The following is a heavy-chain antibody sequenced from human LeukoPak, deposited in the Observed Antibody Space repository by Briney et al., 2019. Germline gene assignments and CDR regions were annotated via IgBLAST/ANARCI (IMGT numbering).Heavy chain of an antibody. D-gene: IGHD3-10*01. Sequence: GGSLRLSCVGSGFTFSDYYMAWIRQSPGKGLQRVSYFSPGTDGTAHADSVKGRFTISRDNGKNSLYLLMSSLTAQDTAVYYCAREFGISRAFDIWGQGTVVTVSS. CDR2: FSPGTDGT. V-gene: IGHV3-11*05. J-gene: IGHJ3*02. CDR1: GFTFSDYY. CDR3: AREFGISRAFDI.